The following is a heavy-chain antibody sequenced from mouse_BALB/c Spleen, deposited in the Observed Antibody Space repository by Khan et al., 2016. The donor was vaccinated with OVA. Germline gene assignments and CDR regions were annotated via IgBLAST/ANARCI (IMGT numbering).Heavy chain of an antibody. Sequence: QIQLVQSGPELKKPGETVKISCKASGYTFTNYGMNWVKQAPGKGLKWMGWINTYTGEPTYADDFKGRFAFSLETSASTAYLQINNLKNEDTATYFCARPPYFSYGMVLWGQGTSITVSS. CDR3: ARPPYFSYGMVL. V-gene: IGHV9-3-1*01. D-gene: IGHD2-10*01. J-gene: IGHJ4*01. CDR1: GYTFTNYG. CDR2: INTYTGEP.